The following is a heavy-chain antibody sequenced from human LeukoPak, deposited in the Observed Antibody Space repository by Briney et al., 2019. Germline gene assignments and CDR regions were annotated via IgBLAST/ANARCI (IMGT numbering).Heavy chain of an antibody. D-gene: IGHD2-15*01. CDR3: AKAPVTTCRGAFCYPFDY. J-gene: IGHJ4*02. Sequence: GGSLRLSCAASGFTFSSYGMHWVRQAPGKGLEWVSAISDTGNTYHADSVKGRFTISRDSSKNTLFLQMNRLRPEDAAVYYCAKAPVTTCRGAFCYPFDYWGLGTLVTVSS. CDR2: ISDTGNT. CDR1: GFTFSSYG. V-gene: IGHV3-23*01.